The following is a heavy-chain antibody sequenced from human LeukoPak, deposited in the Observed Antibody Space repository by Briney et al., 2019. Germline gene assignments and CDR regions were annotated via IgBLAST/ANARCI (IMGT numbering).Heavy chain of an antibody. V-gene: IGHV3-7*01. CDR3: ARGLNWFDT. J-gene: IGHJ5*02. Sequence: PGGSLGLSCAASGFTFSSYWMSWVRQSPGKGLEWVANIKQDGSEKNYVDSVKGRFTISRDNAKNSLYLQMNSLRDEDTAVYYCARGLNWFDTWGQGILVIVSS. CDR2: IKQDGSEK. CDR1: GFTFSSYW.